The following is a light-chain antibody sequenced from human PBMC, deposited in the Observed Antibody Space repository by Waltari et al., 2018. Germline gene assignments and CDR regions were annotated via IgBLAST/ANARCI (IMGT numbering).Light chain of an antibody. CDR2: GAS. Sequence: TGMTQSPATLTVSPGERATRSCRASQSVSSNLAWYQQKPGQAPTLLIYGASTSATGIAPRFSGSGSGTEFTLTISSLQSEDFAVYYCQQYNNWPQTFGQGTKVEIK. CDR1: QSVSSN. V-gene: IGKV3-15*01. J-gene: IGKJ1*01. CDR3: QQYNNWPQT.